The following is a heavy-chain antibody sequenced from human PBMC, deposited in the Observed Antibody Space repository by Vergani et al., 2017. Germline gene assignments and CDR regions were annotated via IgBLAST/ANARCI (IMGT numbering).Heavy chain of an antibody. J-gene: IGHJ4*02. CDR3: TTALTGIYTHDYRSGDDFEY. Sequence: QVQLVQSGAEVKKPGSSVKVSCKASGGTFSSYTISWVRQAPGQGLEWMGRIIPILGIANYAQKFQGRVTITADKSTSTAYMELSSLRSEDTAVYYCTTALTGIYTHDYRSGDDFEYGGQGTLVTVSS. D-gene: IGHD1-14*01. V-gene: IGHV1-69*02. CDR2: IIPILGIA. CDR1: GGTFSSYT.